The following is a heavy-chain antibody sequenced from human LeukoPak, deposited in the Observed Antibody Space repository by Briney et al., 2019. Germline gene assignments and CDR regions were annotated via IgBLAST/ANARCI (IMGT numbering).Heavy chain of an antibody. J-gene: IGHJ4*02. CDR2: IIPIFGTA. CDR1: GGTFSSYA. D-gene: IGHD4-17*01. V-gene: IGHV1-69*05. CDR3: ASGGVYGDYGGDY. Sequence: SVKVSCKASGGTFSSYAISWVRQAPGQGLEWMGRIIPIFGTANYAQKFQGRVTITTDESTSTAYMELSSLRSEDTAVYYCASGGVYGDYGGDYWGQGALVTVSS.